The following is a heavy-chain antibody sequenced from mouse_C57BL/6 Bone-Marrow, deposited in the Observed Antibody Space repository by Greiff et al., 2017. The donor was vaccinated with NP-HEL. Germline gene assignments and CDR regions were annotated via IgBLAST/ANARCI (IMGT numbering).Heavy chain of an antibody. V-gene: IGHV1-72*01. CDR3: ARSSKLYYYAMDY. CDR1: GYTFTSYW. Sequence: VQLQQPGAELVKPGASVKLSCKASGYTFTSYWMHWVKQRPGRGLEWIGRIDPNSGGTKYNEKFKSKATLTVDKPSSTAYMQRSSLTSEDSAVYYCARSSKLYYYAMDYWGQGTSVTVSS. D-gene: IGHD1-1*01. J-gene: IGHJ4*01. CDR2: IDPNSGGT.